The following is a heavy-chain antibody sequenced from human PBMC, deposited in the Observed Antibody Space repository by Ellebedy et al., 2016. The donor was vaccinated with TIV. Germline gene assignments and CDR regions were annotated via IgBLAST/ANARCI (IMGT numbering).Heavy chain of an antibody. Sequence: ASVKVSCKVSGYTLTELSMHWVRQAPGKGLEWMGSFDPEDGEAIYAQKFQGRVTITRDTSARTAYMELSSLRSEDKAVYYCARGAYDSSGGFDYWGQGTLVTVSS. CDR2: FDPEDGEA. D-gene: IGHD3-22*01. J-gene: IGHJ4*02. V-gene: IGHV1-24*01. CDR1: GYTLTELS. CDR3: ARGAYDSSGGFDY.